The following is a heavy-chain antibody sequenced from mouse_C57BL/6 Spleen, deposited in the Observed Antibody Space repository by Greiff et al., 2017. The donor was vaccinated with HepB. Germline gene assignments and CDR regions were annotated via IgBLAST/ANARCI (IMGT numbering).Heavy chain of an antibody. V-gene: IGHV5-16*01. CDR2: INYDGSST. Sequence: EVMLVESEGGLVQPGSSMKLSCTASGFTFSDYYMAWVRQVPEKGLEWVANINYDGSSTYYLDSLKSRFIISRDNAKNILYLQMSSLKSEDTATYYCARDFEGYPGYFDVWGTGTTVTVSS. J-gene: IGHJ1*03. D-gene: IGHD3-1*01. CDR1: GFTFSDYY. CDR3: ARDFEGYPGYFDV.